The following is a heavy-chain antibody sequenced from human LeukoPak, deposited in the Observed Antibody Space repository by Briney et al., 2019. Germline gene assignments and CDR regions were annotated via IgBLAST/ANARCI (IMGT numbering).Heavy chain of an antibody. D-gene: IGHD2-2*01. CDR2: IIPIFGTA. V-gene: IGHV1-69*05. CDR1: GGTFSSYA. CDR3: ASRYCSSTSCKPRGAFDI. Sequence: SVKVSCKASGGTFSSYAISWVRQAPGQGLEWMGGIIPIFGTANYAQKFQGRVTITTDESMSTAYMELSSLRSEDTAVYYCASRYCSSTSCKPRGAFDIWGQGTMVTVSS. J-gene: IGHJ3*02.